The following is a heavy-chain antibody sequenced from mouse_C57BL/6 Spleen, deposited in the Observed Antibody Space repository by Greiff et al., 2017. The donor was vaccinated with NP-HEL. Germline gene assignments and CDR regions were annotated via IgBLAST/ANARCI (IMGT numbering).Heavy chain of an antibody. CDR3: ARHYDYDGFDY. V-gene: IGHV5-6*01. CDR1: GFTFSSYG. CDR2: ISSGGSYT. Sequence: EVQLVESGGDLVKPGGSLKLSCAASGFTFSSYGMSWVRQTPDKRLEWVATISSGGSYTYYPDSVKGRFTISRDNAKNTLYLQMSSLKSEDTAMYYCARHYDYDGFDYWGQGTTLTVSS. D-gene: IGHD2-4*01. J-gene: IGHJ2*01.